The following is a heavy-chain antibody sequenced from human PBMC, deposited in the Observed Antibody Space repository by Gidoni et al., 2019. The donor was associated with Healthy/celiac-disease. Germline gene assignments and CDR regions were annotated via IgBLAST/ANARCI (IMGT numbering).Heavy chain of an antibody. Sequence: EVQLLESGGGLVQPGGSLRLSCAASGFTFSSYAMSWVRQAPGKGLEWVSAISGSGGSTYYADSVKGRFTISRDNSKNTLYLQMNSLRAEDTAVYYCAKDWESDDYGDYDAFDIWGQGTMVTVSS. J-gene: IGHJ3*02. CDR2: ISGSGGST. CDR3: AKDWESDDYGDYDAFDI. V-gene: IGHV3-23*01. D-gene: IGHD4-17*01. CDR1: GFTFSSYA.